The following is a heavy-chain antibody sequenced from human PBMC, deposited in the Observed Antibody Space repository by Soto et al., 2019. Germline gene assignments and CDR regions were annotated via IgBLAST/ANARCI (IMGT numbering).Heavy chain of an antibody. CDR1: GGSISSGGYS. CDR2: IYHGST. V-gene: IGHV4-30-2*01. Sequence: SETLSLTCAVSGGSISSGGYSWSWIRQPPGKGLEWIGYIYHGSTYYNPSLKSRVTISVDTSKNQFSLKLSSVTAADTAVYYCARLAHGSGSRSNWGQGTLVTVSS. D-gene: IGHD3-10*01. J-gene: IGHJ4*02. CDR3: ARLAHGSGSRSN.